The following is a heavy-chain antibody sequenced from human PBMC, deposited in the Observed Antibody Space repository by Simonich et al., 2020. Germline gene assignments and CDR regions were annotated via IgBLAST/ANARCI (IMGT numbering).Heavy chain of an antibody. D-gene: IGHD2-21*01. Sequence: QVQLVQSGAEVKKPGASVKVSCKASGYTFTGYYMHGVRQAPGQGLEWVGWINPKRGGTNYAQKFQGRVTMTRDTSISTAYMELSRLRSDDTAVYYSARNGLVGILKAFDIWGQGTMVTVSS. CDR1: GYTFTGYY. V-gene: IGHV1-2*02. CDR2: INPKRGGT. CDR3: ARNGLVGILKAFDI. J-gene: IGHJ3*02.